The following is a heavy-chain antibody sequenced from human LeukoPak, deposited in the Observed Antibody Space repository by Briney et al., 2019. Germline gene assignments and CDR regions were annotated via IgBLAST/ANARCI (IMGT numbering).Heavy chain of an antibody. D-gene: IGHD3-10*01. CDR1: GFTFDDYA. J-gene: IGHJ4*02. Sequence: PGGSLRLSCAASGFTFDDYAMHWVRQAPGKGLEWVSGISWNSGSIGYADSVKGRFTISRDNAKNSLYLQMNSLRAEDTALYYCAKDIKRLLYYYFDYWGQGALVTVSS. CDR2: ISWNSGSI. V-gene: IGHV3-9*01. CDR3: AKDIKRLLYYYFDY.